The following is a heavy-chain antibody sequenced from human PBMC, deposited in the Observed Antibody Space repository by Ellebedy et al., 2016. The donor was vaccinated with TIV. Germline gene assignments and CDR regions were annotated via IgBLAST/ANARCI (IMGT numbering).Heavy chain of an antibody. D-gene: IGHD4-17*01. J-gene: IGHJ6*02. V-gene: IGHV2-70*11. CDR1: GFSLSTSGMC. CDR2: IDWDDDK. CDR3: ARSPTDFFYQYGMDV. Sequence: SGPTLVKPTQTLTLTCTLSGFSLSTSGMCVSWIRQPPGKALEWLARIDWDDDKYYSTSLKTRLTISKATSKKQVVLTMTNMDPVDTATYYCARSPTDFFYQYGMDVWGPGTRSPSP.